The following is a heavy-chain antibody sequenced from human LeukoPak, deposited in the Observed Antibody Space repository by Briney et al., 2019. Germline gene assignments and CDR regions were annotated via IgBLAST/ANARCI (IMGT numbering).Heavy chain of an antibody. CDR2: ISAYNGNT. Sequence: ASVKVSCKASGYTFTSYGISWVRQAPGQGLEWMGWISAYNGNTNYAQKFQGRVTITADESTSTAYMELSSLRSEDTAVYYCAGGMVDTCFDYWGQGTLVTVSS. D-gene: IGHD5-18*01. CDR3: AGGMVDTCFDY. V-gene: IGHV1-18*01. J-gene: IGHJ4*02. CDR1: GYTFTSYG.